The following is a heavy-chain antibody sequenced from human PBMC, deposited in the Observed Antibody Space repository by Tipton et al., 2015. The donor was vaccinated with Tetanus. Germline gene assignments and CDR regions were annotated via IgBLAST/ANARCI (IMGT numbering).Heavy chain of an antibody. J-gene: IGHJ4*02. V-gene: IGHV3-11*01. CDR2: ISYRDNNI. D-gene: IGHD3-10*01. CDR3: ATTHTLRD. CDR1: GFTLSDNY. Sequence: SLRLSCAASGFTLSDNYMTWIRQAPGKGLEWLADISYRDNNIYYADSVKGRFTISRDNGKNSVYLQMNDLRAEDSAVYYCATTHTLRDWGQGTLVAVSS.